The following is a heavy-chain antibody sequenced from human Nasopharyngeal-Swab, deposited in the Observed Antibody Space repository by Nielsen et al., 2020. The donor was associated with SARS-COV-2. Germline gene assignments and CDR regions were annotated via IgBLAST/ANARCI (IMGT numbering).Heavy chain of an antibody. D-gene: IGHD5-12*01. CDR3: ARTGVDSGYGSDY. J-gene: IGHJ4*02. CDR1: GGSFSAYY. V-gene: IGHV4-34*01. CDR2: INHSGST. Sequence: SETLSLTCAVYGGSFSAYYWSWIRQPPGKGLEWIGEINHSGSTNYNPSLKSRVTISVDTSKNQFSLKLSSVTAADTAVYYCARTGVDSGYGSDYWGQGTLVTVSS.